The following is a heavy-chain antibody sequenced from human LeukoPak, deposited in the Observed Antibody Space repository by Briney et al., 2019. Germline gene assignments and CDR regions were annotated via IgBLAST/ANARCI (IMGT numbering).Heavy chain of an antibody. D-gene: IGHD3-16*01. J-gene: IGHJ6*03. V-gene: IGHV3-48*01. Sequence: GGSLRLSCAASGFSFSSYSMNWVRQAPGKGLEWVSYISSSSSTIYYADSVKGRFTISRDNAKNSLYLQMNSLRAEDTAVYYCARGMGAADYYYYMDVWGKGTTVTVSS. CDR2: ISSSSSTI. CDR1: GFSFSSYS. CDR3: ARGMGAADYYYYMDV.